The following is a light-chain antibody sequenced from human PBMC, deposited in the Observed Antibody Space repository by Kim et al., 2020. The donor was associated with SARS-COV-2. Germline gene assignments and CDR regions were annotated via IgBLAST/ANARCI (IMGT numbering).Light chain of an antibody. J-gene: IGLJ3*02. CDR3: ETWDSNTWV. V-gene: IGLV4-60*03. Sequence: QLVLTQSSSASASLGSSVKLTCTLSSGHSSYIIAWHQQQPGKAPRYLMKLEGSGSYNKGSGVPDRFSGSSSGADRYLTISNLQSEDEADYYCETWDSNTWVFGGGTKLTFL. CDR2: LEGSGSY. CDR1: SGHSSYI.